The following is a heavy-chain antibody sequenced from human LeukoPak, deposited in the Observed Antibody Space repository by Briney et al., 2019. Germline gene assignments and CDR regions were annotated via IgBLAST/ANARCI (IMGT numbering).Heavy chain of an antibody. Sequence: ASVKVSCKASGYTFTGYYIHWVRQAPGQGLEWMGWINPNSGGTSYAPSFQGRVTMTRDTSISTAYMELSRLRSDDTAVYYCARVLVIKELADSFQHWGQGTLVTVSS. CDR1: GYTFTGYY. D-gene: IGHD3-22*01. CDR3: ARVLVIKELADSFQH. V-gene: IGHV1-2*02. J-gene: IGHJ1*01. CDR2: INPNSGGT.